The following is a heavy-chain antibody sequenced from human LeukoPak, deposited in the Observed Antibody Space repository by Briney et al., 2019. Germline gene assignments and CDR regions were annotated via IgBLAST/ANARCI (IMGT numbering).Heavy chain of an antibody. CDR3: ARQSRDYDFWGGTEFLDY. CDR1: GYSFTSYW. Sequence: GESLKISCKGSGYSFTSYWIGWVRQMPGKGLEWMGIIYPGDSDTRYSPSFQGQVTISADKSISTAYLQWSSLKASDTAMYYCARQSRDYDFWGGTEFLDYWGQGTLVTVSS. J-gene: IGHJ4*02. D-gene: IGHD3-3*01. V-gene: IGHV5-51*01. CDR2: IYPGDSDT.